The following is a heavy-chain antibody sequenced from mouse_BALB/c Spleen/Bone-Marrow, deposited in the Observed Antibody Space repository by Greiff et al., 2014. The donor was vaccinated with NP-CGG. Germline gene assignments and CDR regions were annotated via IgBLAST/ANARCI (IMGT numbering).Heavy chain of an antibody. D-gene: IGHD2-4*01. J-gene: IGHJ4*01. V-gene: IGHV2-9*02. CDR3: ARSGLRRPAMDY. Sequence: VMLVESGPGLVAPSQSLSITCTVSGFSLTSYGVHWDRQPPGKGLEWLGVIWAGGSTNYNSALMSRLSISKDNSKSQVFLKMNSLQIDDTAMYYCARSGLRRPAMDYWGQGTSVTVSS. CDR1: GFSLTSYG. CDR2: IWAGGST.